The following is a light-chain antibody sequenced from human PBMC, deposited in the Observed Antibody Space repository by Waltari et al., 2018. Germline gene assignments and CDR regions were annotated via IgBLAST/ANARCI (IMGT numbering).Light chain of an antibody. V-gene: IGKV1-5*03. CDR3: QRYDDYPPT. CDR2: KAS. CDR1: QSISHW. J-gene: IGKJ4*01. Sequence: DIQMTHSPSTLSASVGDRVTITCRASQSISHWLAWYQHKQGKAPKLLISKASSLEKEDQSRFSGSGSGTGFTRTITNLQPADFETFYCQRYDDYPPTFGGGTKVEIK.